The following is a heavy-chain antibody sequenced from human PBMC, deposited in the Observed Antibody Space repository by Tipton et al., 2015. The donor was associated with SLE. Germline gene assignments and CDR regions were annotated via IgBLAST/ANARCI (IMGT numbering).Heavy chain of an antibody. CDR3: TTGDGDGIAVC. Sequence: SLRLSCAASGFTFSNAWMSWVRQAPGKGLEWVGRIKSKTDGGTTDYAAPVKGRFTISRDDSKNTLYLQMNSLKTEDTAVYYCTTGDGDGIAVCWGQGTLVTVSS. CDR2: IKSKTDGGTT. V-gene: IGHV3-15*01. CDR1: GFTFSNAW. J-gene: IGHJ4*02. D-gene: IGHD6-19*01.